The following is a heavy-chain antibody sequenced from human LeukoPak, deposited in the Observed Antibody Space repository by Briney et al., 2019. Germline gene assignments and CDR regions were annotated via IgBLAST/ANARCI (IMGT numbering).Heavy chain of an antibody. V-gene: IGHV3-74*01. D-gene: IGHD2-15*01. J-gene: IGHJ4*02. CDR2: INSDGRST. CDR3: ARDQPYCSGGICYFDH. CDR1: GFTFNSYG. Sequence: GGSLRLSCAASGFTFNSYGMHWVRQAPGKGLEWVSRINSDGRSTSSADSVKGRFTISRDNAKNTLYLQMNSLRIEDTAVYYCARDQPYCSGGICYFDHWGQGTVVTVSS.